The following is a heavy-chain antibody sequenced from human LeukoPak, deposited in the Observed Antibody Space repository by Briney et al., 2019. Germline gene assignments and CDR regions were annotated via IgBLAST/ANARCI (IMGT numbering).Heavy chain of an antibody. D-gene: IGHD1-26*01. CDR2: MYHTGSS. CDR1: GGSVDTIDYY. J-gene: IGHJ3*02. Sequence: SETPSLTCTVSGGSVDTIDYYWSWIRQPPGKGLEWIGYMYHTGSSIYSPSLKSRLTISVGTSKNQFSLNLSSMTAADTAVYYCAGDQGGSAHRHAFDIWGQGTLVTVSS. CDR3: AGDQGGSAHRHAFDI. V-gene: IGHV4-61*08.